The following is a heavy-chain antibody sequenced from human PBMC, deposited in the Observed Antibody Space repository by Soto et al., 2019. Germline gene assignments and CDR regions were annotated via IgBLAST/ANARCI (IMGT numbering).Heavy chain of an antibody. Sequence: SETLSLTCAVSGGSISSGGYSWSWIRQPPGKGLEWIGYIYHSGSTYYNPSLKSRVTISVDRSKNQFSLKLSSVTAADTAVYYCARVQHYDSSSYYFDYWGQGTLVTVSS. CDR1: GGSISSGGYS. J-gene: IGHJ4*02. CDR3: ARVQHYDSSSYYFDY. CDR2: IYHSGST. D-gene: IGHD3-22*01. V-gene: IGHV4-30-2*01.